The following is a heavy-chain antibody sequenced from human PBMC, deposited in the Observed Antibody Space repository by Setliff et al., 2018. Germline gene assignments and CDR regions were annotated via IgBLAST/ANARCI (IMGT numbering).Heavy chain of an antibody. CDR3: ARGSYSYDSTGYSPLNWFDP. D-gene: IGHD3-22*01. CDR2: IYYSGST. Sequence: PSETLSLTCTVSGGSISHYYWSWIRQPPGKGLEWIGYIYYSGSTNYNSSLKSRVTMSVDMSKNQFSPRLSSVTAADTAVYYCARGSYSYDSTGYSPLNWFDPWGQGTLVTVSS. J-gene: IGHJ5*02. CDR1: GGSISHYY. V-gene: IGHV4-59*01.